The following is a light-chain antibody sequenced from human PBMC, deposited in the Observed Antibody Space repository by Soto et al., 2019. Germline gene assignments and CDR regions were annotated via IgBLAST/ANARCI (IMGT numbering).Light chain of an antibody. V-gene: IGKV1-39*01. Sequence: DIQMTQSPSSLSASVGDRVTITCRASQSISSYLNWYQQKPGKATKLLIYAASSLQSGVPSRFSGSGSGTDFTLTISSLHPEDFATYYCQQSYSTPYTFGQGTKLEIK. CDR3: QQSYSTPYT. CDR2: AAS. J-gene: IGKJ2*01. CDR1: QSISSY.